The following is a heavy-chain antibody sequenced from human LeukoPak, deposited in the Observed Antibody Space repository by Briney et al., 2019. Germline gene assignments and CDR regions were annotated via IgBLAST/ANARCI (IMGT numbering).Heavy chain of an antibody. CDR3: VKNGPVNGWFAEFAS. V-gene: IGHV3-23*01. D-gene: IGHD6-19*01. J-gene: IGHJ4*02. CDR2: ISGSGGGT. CDR1: GFIFSDNA. Sequence: EPGGSLRLSCAASGFIFSDNAMSGVRQAPGKGLEWVSSISGSGGGTYYADSVKGRFTISRDNSKNTLYLQVNSLGAEDTAVYYCVKNGPVNGWFAEFASWGQGTLVTVSS.